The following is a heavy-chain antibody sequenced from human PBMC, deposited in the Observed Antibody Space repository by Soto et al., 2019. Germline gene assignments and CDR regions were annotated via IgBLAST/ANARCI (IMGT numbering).Heavy chain of an antibody. Sequence: PSVKVSCKASGYTFTSYGISWVRQAPGQGLEWMGWISAYNGNTNYAQKLQGRVTMTTDTSTSTAYMELRSLRSDDTAVYYCARDGGTTIFGVVSAYFDYWGEGTLVTVSS. J-gene: IGHJ4*02. D-gene: IGHD3-3*01. V-gene: IGHV1-18*01. CDR3: ARDGGTTIFGVVSAYFDY. CDR1: GYTFTSYG. CDR2: ISAYNGNT.